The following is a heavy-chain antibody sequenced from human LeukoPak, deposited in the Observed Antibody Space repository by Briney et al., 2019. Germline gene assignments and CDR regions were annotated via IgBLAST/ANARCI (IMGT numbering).Heavy chain of an antibody. D-gene: IGHD6-6*01. CDR3: ARDWDQLVFVY. CDR2: IYYSGST. CDR1: GGSISSSSYY. V-gene: IGHV4-39*07. J-gene: IGHJ4*02. Sequence: SETLSLTCTVSGGSISSSSYYWGWIRQPPGKGLEWIGNIYYSGSTYYNPSLKSRVTISVDTSKNQFSLKLSSVTAADTAVYYCARDWDQLVFVYWGQGTLVTVSS.